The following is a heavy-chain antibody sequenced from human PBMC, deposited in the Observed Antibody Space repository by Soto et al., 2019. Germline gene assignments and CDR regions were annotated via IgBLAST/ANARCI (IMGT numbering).Heavy chain of an antibody. CDR1: GFTFSSYS. V-gene: IGHV3-21*01. Sequence: PGGSLRLSCAASGFTFSSYSMNWVRQAPGKGLEWVSSISSSSSYIYYADSVKGRFTISRDNAKNSLYLQMNSLRAEDTAVYYCARDQGYDILTDYFGFIDIWSQGTMVTVS. CDR2: ISSSSSYI. J-gene: IGHJ3*02. D-gene: IGHD3-9*01. CDR3: ARDQGYDILTDYFGFIDI.